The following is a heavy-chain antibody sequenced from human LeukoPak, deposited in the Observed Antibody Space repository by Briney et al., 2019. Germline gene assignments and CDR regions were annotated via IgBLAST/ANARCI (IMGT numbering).Heavy chain of an antibody. V-gene: IGHV3-23*01. CDR1: GFTFSSYA. Sequence: AGGSLRLSCAASGFTFSSYAVSWVRQAPGKGLEWVSAISGGGTSTYYADSVKGRFTISRDNAKNSLYLQMNSLRAEDTAVYYCARANDFWSRQSYWGQGTLVTVSS. CDR3: ARANDFWSRQSY. J-gene: IGHJ4*02. D-gene: IGHD3-3*01. CDR2: ISGGGTST.